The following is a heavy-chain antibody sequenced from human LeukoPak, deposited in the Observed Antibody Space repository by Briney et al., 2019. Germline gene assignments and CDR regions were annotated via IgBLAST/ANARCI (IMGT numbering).Heavy chain of an antibody. CDR2: INHSGST. J-gene: IGHJ4*02. CDR3: ASGLGDSSGYYFDY. V-gene: IGHV4-34*01. D-gene: IGHD3-22*01. Sequence: GSLRLSCAASGFTFSSYSMNWIRQPPGKGLEWIGEINHSGSTNYNPSLKSRVTISVDTSKNQFSLKLSSVTAADTAVYYCASGLGDSSGYYFDYWGQGTLVTVSS. CDR1: GFTFSSYS.